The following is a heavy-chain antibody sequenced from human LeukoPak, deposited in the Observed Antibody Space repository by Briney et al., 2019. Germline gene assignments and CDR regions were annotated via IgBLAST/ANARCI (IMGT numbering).Heavy chain of an antibody. CDR2: IYYSGST. V-gene: IGHV4-59*01. J-gene: IGHJ4*02. CDR3: ARDSSSSGVEFDY. CDR1: GGSISSYY. D-gene: IGHD6-6*01. Sequence: PSETLSLTCTVSGGSISSYYWSWIRQPPGKGLEWIGYIYYSGSTNYNPSLKSRVTISVDTSKNQFSLKLSSVTAADTAVYYCARDSSSSGVEFDYWGQGTLVTVSS.